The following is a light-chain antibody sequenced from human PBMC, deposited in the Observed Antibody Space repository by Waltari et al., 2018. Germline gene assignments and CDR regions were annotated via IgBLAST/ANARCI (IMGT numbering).Light chain of an antibody. CDR3: QQRRNWPLT. V-gene: IGKV3-11*01. Sequence: EILLTLSPAILSLSPGERASLSCRASQSVTNYLAWYQQKPGQAPRLLIYDTSHRATGIPARFSGSGFGTDFTLTISSLEPEDFAVYYCQQRRNWPLTFGGGTKVEIK. J-gene: IGKJ4*01. CDR2: DTS. CDR1: QSVTNY.